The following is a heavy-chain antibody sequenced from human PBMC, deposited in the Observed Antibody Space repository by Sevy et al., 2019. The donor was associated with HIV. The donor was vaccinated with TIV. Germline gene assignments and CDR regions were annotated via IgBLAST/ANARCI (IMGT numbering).Heavy chain of an antibody. J-gene: IGHJ1*01. CDR3: AKDPYSSGEYFQK. V-gene: IGHV3-23*01. Sequence: GGSLRLSCKASGFNFNNYAMSWVRQAPGKGLEWVSTISGSGGQTYTAESVRGRVAISGDNSKRTVYLQMNSLRGDDTAIYYCAKDPYSSGEYFQKWGQGARVTVSS. CDR2: ISGSGGQT. CDR1: GFNFNNYA. D-gene: IGHD3-22*01.